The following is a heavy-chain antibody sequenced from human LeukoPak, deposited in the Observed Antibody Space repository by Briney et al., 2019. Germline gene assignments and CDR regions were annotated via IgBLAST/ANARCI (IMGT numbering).Heavy chain of an antibody. CDR3: TRAVTTYNY. J-gene: IGHJ4*02. CDR1: GFTFGDYA. CDR2: IRSKAYGGTT. Sequence: GGSLRLSCTASGFTFGDYAVSWVRQAPGKGLEWVGFIRSKAYGGTTEYAASVKGRFTISRDDSKSIAYLQMNSLKTEDTAVYYCTRAVTTYNYWGQGTLVTVSS. D-gene: IGHD4-11*01. V-gene: IGHV3-49*04.